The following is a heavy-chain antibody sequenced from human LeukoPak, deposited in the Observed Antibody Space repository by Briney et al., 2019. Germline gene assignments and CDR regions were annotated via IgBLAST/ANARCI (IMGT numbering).Heavy chain of an antibody. J-gene: IGHJ4*02. CDR1: GFTFCDYA. CDR2: IRSKAYGGTT. D-gene: IGHD2-21*02. Sequence: GRSLRLSCTASGFTFCDYAMSWVRQAPGKGLEWVGFIRSKAYGGTTEYAASVKGRFTISRDDSKSIAYLQMNSLKTEDTAVYYCTRSVGGYCGGDCYPYFDYWGQGTLVTVSS. V-gene: IGHV3-49*04. CDR3: TRSVGGYCGGDCYPYFDY.